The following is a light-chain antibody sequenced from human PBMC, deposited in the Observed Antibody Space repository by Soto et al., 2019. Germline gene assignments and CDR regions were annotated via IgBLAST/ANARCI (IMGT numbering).Light chain of an antibody. Sequence: QSVLTQPASVSGSPGQPITISCTGTSSDIGAYNYVSWYQQHPGKAPKVMIYDVTNRPSGVSNRFSGSKSGNTASLTISGLQAEDEADYYCSSYTTSSTLVFGGGTKVTVL. CDR1: SSDIGAYNY. V-gene: IGLV2-14*01. J-gene: IGLJ3*02. CDR2: DVT. CDR3: SSYTTSSTLV.